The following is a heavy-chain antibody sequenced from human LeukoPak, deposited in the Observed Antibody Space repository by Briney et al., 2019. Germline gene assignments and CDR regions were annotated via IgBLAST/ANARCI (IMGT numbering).Heavy chain of an antibody. Sequence: SVKVSCKASGGTFSSHAISWVRQAPGQGLEWMGGIIPIFGTANYAQKFQGRVTITADKSTSTAYMELGSLRSEDTAVYYCARDVPLTINGAFDIWGQGTMVTVSS. CDR3: ARDVPLTINGAFDI. D-gene: IGHD3-10*01. CDR2: IIPIFGTA. V-gene: IGHV1-69*06. J-gene: IGHJ3*02. CDR1: GGTFSSHA.